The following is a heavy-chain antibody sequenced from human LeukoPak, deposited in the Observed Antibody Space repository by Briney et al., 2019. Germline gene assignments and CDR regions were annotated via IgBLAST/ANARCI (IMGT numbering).Heavy chain of an antibody. CDR1: GGSINSSSYY. CDR3: ARASTIEEAFDI. CDR2: IYYSGST. J-gene: IGHJ3*02. Sequence: PSETLSLTCTVSGGSINSSSYYWSWIRQPPGKGLEWIGYIYYSGSTNYNPSLKSRVTISVDTSKNQFSLKLSSVTAADTAVYYCARASTIEEAFDIWGQGTMVTVSA. V-gene: IGHV4-61*01.